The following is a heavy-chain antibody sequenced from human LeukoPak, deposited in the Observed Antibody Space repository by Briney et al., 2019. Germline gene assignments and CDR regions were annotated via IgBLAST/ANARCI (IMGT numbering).Heavy chain of an antibody. Sequence: GGSLRLSCAASGFTFSTYGMHWVRQAPGKGLEWVAVISYDGSNKYYTDSVKGRFTISRDNSKNTLYLQMNSLRTEDTAVYHCAKSDLGHRSRQVGHFDYWGQGTLVTVSS. CDR2: ISYDGSNK. CDR1: GFTFSTYG. J-gene: IGHJ4*02. CDR3: AKSDLGHRSRQVGHFDY. D-gene: IGHD2-15*01. V-gene: IGHV3-30*18.